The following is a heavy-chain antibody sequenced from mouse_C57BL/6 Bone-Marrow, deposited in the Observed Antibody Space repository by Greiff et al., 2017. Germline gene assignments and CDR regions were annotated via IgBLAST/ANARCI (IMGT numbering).Heavy chain of an antibody. J-gene: IGHJ4*01. Sequence: VQLQQPGAELVKPGASVKLSCKASGYTFTSYWMHWVKQRPGRGLEWIGRIDPNSGGTKYNEKFKSKATLTVDKPSSTAYMQISSLTSEDSAVYYCARTTCYGSSYDYYAMDYWGQGTSVTVSS. V-gene: IGHV1-72*01. CDR3: ARTTCYGSSYDYYAMDY. CDR2: IDPNSGGT. D-gene: IGHD1-1*01. CDR1: GYTFTSYW.